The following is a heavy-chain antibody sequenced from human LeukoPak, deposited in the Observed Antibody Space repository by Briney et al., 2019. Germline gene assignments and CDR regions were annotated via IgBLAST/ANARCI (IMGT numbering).Heavy chain of an antibody. Sequence: SETLSLTCAVPGYSISSGYFWGWIRQPPGKGLEWIGFIYHSGSTYYNPSLKSRVTISVDTSKNQFSLKLSSVTAADTAVYYCARRGSGSYYFDYWGQGTLVTVSS. CDR2: IYHSGST. CDR3: ARRGSGSYYFDY. CDR1: GYSISSGYF. D-gene: IGHD1-26*01. J-gene: IGHJ4*02. V-gene: IGHV4-38-2*01.